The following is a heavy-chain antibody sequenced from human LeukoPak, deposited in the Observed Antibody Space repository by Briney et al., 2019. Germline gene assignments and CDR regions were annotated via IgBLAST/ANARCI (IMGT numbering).Heavy chain of an antibody. Sequence: ASVKVSCKVSGYTLTELSMHWVRQAPGKGLEWMGGFDPEDGETIYAQKLQGRVTMTTDTSTSTAYMELRTLRSDDTAVYYCARANGPPETPYFSSDTYMDVWGQGTTVTVSS. J-gene: IGHJ6*02. V-gene: IGHV1-24*01. CDR3: ARANGPPETPYFSSDTYMDV. CDR2: FDPEDGET. D-gene: IGHD6-19*01. CDR1: GYTLTELS.